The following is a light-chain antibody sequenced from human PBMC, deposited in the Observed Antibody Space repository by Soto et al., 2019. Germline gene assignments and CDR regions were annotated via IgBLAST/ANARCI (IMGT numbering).Light chain of an antibody. Sequence: DIQMTQSPSTLSGSVGDRVTITCRASQTISSCLAWYQQKPGKAPKLLIYNASTLKSGVPSRFSGSGSGTEFTLTISSLQPDDFATYYCQHHNNYSEAFGQGTKVEI. J-gene: IGKJ1*01. CDR3: QHHNNYSEA. CDR1: QTISSC. V-gene: IGKV1-5*03. CDR2: NAS.